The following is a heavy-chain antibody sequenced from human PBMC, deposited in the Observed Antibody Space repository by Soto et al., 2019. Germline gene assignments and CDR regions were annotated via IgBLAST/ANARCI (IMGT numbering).Heavy chain of an antibody. V-gene: IGHV1-2*02. CDR1: GYLFSDNY. J-gene: IGHJ4*02. CDR2: INPKSGGT. CDR3: ARAREDSSGWFDY. Sequence: QVQLVQSGAEVKQPGDSMKVSCKASGYLFSDNYIHGVRQAPGQGLEWMAWINPKSGGTNYARNFQGRVTLTRDTSISTAYMDLSRLTSDATAVYYCARAREDSSGWFDYWGQGTLGTVSS. D-gene: IGHD6-19*01.